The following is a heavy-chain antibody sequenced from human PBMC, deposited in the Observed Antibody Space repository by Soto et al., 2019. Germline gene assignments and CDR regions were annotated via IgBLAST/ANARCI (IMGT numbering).Heavy chain of an antibody. CDR2: IKQDGSEK. V-gene: IGHV3-7*03. CDR3: ARSDYDILTGYYSNYYYGMDV. D-gene: IGHD3-9*01. J-gene: IGHJ6*02. Sequence: GGSLRLSCAASGFTFSSYWMSWVRQAPGQGLEWVANIKQDGSEKYYVDSVKGRFTISRDNAKNSLYPQMNSLRAEDTAVYYCARSDYDILTGYYSNYYYGMDVWGQGTTVTVSS. CDR1: GFTFSSYW.